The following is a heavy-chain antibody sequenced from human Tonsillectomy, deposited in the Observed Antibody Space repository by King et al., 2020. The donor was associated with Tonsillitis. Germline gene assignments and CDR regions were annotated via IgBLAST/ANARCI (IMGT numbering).Heavy chain of an antibody. CDR3: ARGVVPAAAGAQAFDI. D-gene: IGHD2-2*01. Sequence: VQLVEFGGGLVQPGGSLRLSCAASGFTFSSYDMHWVRQATGKGLEWVSAIGTAGDTYYPGSVKGRFTISRENAKNSLYLQMNSLRAGDTAVYYCARGVVPAAAGAQAFDIWGQGTMVTVSS. CDR2: IGTAGDT. J-gene: IGHJ3*02. CDR1: GFTFSSYD. V-gene: IGHV3-13*01.